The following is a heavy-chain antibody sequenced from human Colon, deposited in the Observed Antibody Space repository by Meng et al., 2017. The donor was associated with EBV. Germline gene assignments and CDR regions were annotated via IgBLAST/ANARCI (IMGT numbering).Heavy chain of an antibody. D-gene: IGHD2-21*02. CDR2: IYHSGST. CDR1: GGSRSSRNW. CDR3: ARVGAYCGGDCYHPR. Sequence: VHLEESGPGLVNPSGTLSLTCAVSGGSRSSRNWWSWVRQPPGKGLEWIGEIYHSGSTNYNPSLKSRVTISVDESKNQFSLRLSSVTAADTAVYYCARVGAYCGGDCYHPRWGQGTLVTVSS. J-gene: IGHJ4*02. V-gene: IGHV4-4*02.